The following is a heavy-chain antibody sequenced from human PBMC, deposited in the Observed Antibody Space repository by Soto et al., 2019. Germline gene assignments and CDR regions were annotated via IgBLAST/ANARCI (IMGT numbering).Heavy chain of an antibody. V-gene: IGHV1-18*01. CDR1: GYTFTSYG. CDR3: ARVLQLERPYYGMDV. J-gene: IGHJ6*02. D-gene: IGHD1-1*01. Sequence: QVQLVQSGAEVKKPGASVKVSCKASGYTFTSYGISWVRQAPGQGLEWMGWISAYNGNKNYAQKLQGRVTMTTDTSTSPAYMELRSLRSDDTAVYYCARVLQLERPYYGMDVWGQGTTVTVSS. CDR2: ISAYNGNK.